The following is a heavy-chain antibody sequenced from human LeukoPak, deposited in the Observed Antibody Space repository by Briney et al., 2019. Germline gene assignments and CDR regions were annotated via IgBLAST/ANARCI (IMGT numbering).Heavy chain of an antibody. CDR3: AREYGSSGYYFRMDV. J-gene: IGHJ6*03. V-gene: IGHV1-69*05. CDR2: IIPIFGTA. CDR1: GGTFSSYA. D-gene: IGHD3-22*01. Sequence: SVKVSCKASGGTFSSYAISWVRQAPGQGLEWMGGIIPIFGTANYAQKFPGRVTITTHESPRTAYMELSSLRSEDTAVYYCAREYGSSGYYFRMDVWGKGTTVTVSS.